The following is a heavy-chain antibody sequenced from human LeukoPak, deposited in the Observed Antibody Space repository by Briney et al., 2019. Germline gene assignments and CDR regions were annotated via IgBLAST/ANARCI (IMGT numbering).Heavy chain of an antibody. CDR2: IYPGDSDT. D-gene: IGHD1-26*01. CDR1: GYSFTTYW. Sequence: GESLKISCKASGYSFTTYWIGWVRQMPGKGLEWMGSIYPGDSDTTYDPSFQGQVTISADKSISTAYLQWSSLKASDTAMYYCARLLSGSPHKEFDYWGQGTLVTVSS. J-gene: IGHJ4*02. V-gene: IGHV5-51*01. CDR3: ARLLSGSPHKEFDY.